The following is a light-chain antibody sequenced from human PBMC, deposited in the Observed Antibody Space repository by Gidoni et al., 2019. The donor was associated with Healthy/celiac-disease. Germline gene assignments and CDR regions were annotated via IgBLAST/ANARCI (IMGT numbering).Light chain of an antibody. J-gene: IGLJ1*01. V-gene: IGLV2-14*01. CDR3: SSYTSSSTLG. CDR1: SSDVGGYNY. Sequence: QSALTQPASVSGSPGPSITISCTGTSSDVGGYNYVSWYQQHPGKAPKLMIYDVSNRPSGVSNLFSGSKSGNTASLTISGLQAEDEADYYCSSYTSSSTLGFGTGTKVTVL. CDR2: DVS.